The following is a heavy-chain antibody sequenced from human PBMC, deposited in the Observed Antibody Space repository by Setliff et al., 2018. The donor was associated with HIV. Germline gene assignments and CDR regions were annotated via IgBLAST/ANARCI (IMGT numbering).Heavy chain of an antibody. CDR3: ARASSCIGSNCIFYYYYYYGLGV. Sequence: SETLSLPCTVYGGSLPHYYWTWIRQPPGGGLEWIGEITDTGHTNYNSSLQSRVTISLDTSRKQFSLKLTSVTASDAAVYYCARASSCIGSNCIFYYYYYYGLGVWGHGTTVTVSS. D-gene: IGHD2-15*01. CDR1: GGSLPHYY. CDR2: ITDTGHT. J-gene: IGHJ6*02. V-gene: IGHV4-34*01.